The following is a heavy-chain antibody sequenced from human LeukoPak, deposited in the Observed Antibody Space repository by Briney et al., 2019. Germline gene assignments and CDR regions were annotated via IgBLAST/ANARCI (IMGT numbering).Heavy chain of an antibody. V-gene: IGHV3-48*01. CDR3: ASAGYCSSTSCYRGGY. J-gene: IGHJ4*02. D-gene: IGHD2-2*01. Sequence: GGSLRLSCAASGFTFSSYSMNWVRQAPGKGLEWVSYISSSSSTIYYADSVKGRFTISRDNAKNSLYLQMNSLRAEDTAVYYCASAGYCSSTSCYRGGYWGQGTLVTVSP. CDR1: GFTFSSYS. CDR2: ISSSSSTI.